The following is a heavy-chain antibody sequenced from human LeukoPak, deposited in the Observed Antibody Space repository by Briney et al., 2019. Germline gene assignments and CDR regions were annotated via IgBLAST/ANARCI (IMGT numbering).Heavy chain of an antibody. CDR3: ARTRRYCGGGSCYYFDY. D-gene: IGHD2-15*01. CDR2: IFYSGIT. V-gene: IGHV4-31*03. CDR1: GDSISSAGYY. Sequence: PSQTLSLTCTVSGDSISSAGYYWTWLRQHSGKGLEWIGHIFYSGITYHNPSLKSRVSISVDTSKNHFSLNLSSVTAADTAVYYCARTRRYCGGGSCYYFDYWGQGTLVTVSS. J-gene: IGHJ4*02.